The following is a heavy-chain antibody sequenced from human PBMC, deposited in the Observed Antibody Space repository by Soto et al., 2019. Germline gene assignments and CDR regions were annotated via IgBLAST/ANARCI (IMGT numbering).Heavy chain of an antibody. CDR1: GFPFSSYT. CDR2: LPLPASRN. J-gene: IGHJ6*02. CDR3: ARDTVTSLTPYQGFYYYGMDV. V-gene: IGHV3-30*09. D-gene: IGHD2-2*01. Sequence: PGRSLGLSCPAPGFPFSSYTLPWFRRAPCKGLERVGLLPLPASRNHYADSFKGRIVISRDNHKHSFYVQIDTLRADDAAIYYCARDTVTSLTPYQGFYYYGMDVWGQGT.